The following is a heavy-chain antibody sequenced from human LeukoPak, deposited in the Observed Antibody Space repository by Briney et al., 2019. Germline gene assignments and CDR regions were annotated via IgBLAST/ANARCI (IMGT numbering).Heavy chain of an antibody. D-gene: IGHD1-26*01. V-gene: IGHV3-23*01. CDR2: IIGSGKTT. J-gene: IGHJ4*02. CDR3: AKGVNWESSAFDC. CDR1: EFTFSTYA. Sequence: PGGSLRLSCAASEFTFSTYAMSWVRQAPGKGLEWVSLIIGSGKTTYYADSVKGRFTISRDNSKNTLYLQLNSLRAEDTAVYYCAKGVNWESSAFDCWGQGTLVTVSS.